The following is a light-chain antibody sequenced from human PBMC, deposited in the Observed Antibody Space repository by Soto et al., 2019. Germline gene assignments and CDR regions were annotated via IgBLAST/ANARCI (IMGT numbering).Light chain of an antibody. CDR3: QQYGSSAYT. V-gene: IGKV3-20*01. J-gene: IGKJ2*01. CDR2: GAS. Sequence: EIVLTQSPATLSLSPGERATLSCRASQSVSSSYLAWYQQKPGQAPRLLIYGASSSVTGIPDRFSGSVSGTDFTLTISRLEPEDFAVYYCQQYGSSAYTFGQGTKLEIK. CDR1: QSVSSSY.